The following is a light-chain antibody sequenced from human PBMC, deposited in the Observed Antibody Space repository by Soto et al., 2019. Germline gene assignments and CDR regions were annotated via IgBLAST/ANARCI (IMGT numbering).Light chain of an antibody. CDR3: QQRNNWPPLT. CDR1: QSVSSL. J-gene: IGKJ5*01. V-gene: IGKV3-11*01. CDR2: DTS. Sequence: EIVLTQSPATLSLSPGERATLSCRASQSVSSLLVWYQQKPGQAPRLLIYDTSNRATGIPARFSGSGSGTDFTLTISSLEPEDFAVYYCQQRNNWPPLTFGQGTRLEIK.